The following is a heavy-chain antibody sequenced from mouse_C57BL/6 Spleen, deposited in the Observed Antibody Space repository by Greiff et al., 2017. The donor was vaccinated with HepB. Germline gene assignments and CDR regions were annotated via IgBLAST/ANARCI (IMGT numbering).Heavy chain of an antibody. CDR1: GYTFTGYW. CDR2: ILPGSGST. D-gene: IGHD1-1*01. CDR3: ARHPYYYGSTLYAMDY. J-gene: IGHJ4*01. V-gene: IGHV1-9*01. Sequence: VKLMESGAELMKPGASVKLSCKATGYTFTGYWIEWVKQRPGHGLEWIGEILPGSGSTNYNEKFKGKATFTADTSSNTAYMQLSSLTTEDSAIYYCARHPYYYGSTLYAMDYWGQGTSVTVSS.